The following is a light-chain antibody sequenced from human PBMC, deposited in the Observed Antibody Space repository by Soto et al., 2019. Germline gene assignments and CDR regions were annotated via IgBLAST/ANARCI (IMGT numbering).Light chain of an antibody. J-gene: IGLJ2*01. CDR2: DNN. Sequence: QSVLTQPPSVSAAPGQKVTISCSGSGSNIGNNYVSWYQQLPGTAPKLLIYDNNKRPSGIPDRFSGSKSGTSATLGITGLQTGDEADYYCGTWDSSLSAEAVFGGGTKLTVL. CDR3: GTWDSSLSAEAV. V-gene: IGLV1-51*01. CDR1: GSNIGNNY.